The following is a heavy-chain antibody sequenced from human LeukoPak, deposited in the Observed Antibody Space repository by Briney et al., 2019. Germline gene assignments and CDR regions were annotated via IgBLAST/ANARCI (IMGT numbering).Heavy chain of an antibody. Sequence: ASVKVSCKVSGYTLTELSMHWVRQAPGKGLEWMGGFDPEDGETIYAQKFQGRVTMTEDTSTDTAYMELSSLRSEDTAVYYCARLEYSSSSYWYFDLWGRGTLVTVSS. J-gene: IGHJ2*01. CDR1: GYTLTELS. CDR2: FDPEDGET. D-gene: IGHD6-6*01. V-gene: IGHV1-24*01. CDR3: ARLEYSSSSYWYFDL.